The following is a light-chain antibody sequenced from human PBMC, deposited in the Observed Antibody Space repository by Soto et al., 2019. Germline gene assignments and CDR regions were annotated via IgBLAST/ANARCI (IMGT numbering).Light chain of an antibody. CDR3: SSYTSSSTHV. Sequence: QSALTQPASVSVSPGQSITISCTGTSRDVGGYNFVSWYQQHPGKVPKLLIYDVTSRPSGVSDRFSGSKSGNTASLTISGLQTDEESDYYCSSYTSSSTHVFGSGTKLTVL. J-gene: IGLJ1*01. CDR2: DVT. CDR1: SRDVGGYNF. V-gene: IGLV2-14*03.